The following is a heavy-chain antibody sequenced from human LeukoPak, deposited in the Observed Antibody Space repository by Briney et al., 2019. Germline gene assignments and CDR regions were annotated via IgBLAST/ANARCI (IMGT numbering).Heavy chain of an antibody. V-gene: IGHV1-69*01. CDR3: ARDFIPQQLDNDAFDI. CDR2: IIPIFGTA. D-gene: IGHD6-13*01. CDR1: GGTFSSYA. Sequence: SVKVSCKASGGTFSSYAISWVRQAPGRGLEWMGGIIPIFGTANYAQKFQGRVTITADESTSTAYMELSSLRSEDTAVYYCARDFIPQQLDNDAFDIWGQGTMVTVSS. J-gene: IGHJ3*02.